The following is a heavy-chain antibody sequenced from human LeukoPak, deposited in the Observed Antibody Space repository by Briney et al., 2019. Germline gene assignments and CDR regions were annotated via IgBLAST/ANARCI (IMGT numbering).Heavy chain of an antibody. D-gene: IGHD2-15*01. J-gene: IGHJ1*01. CDR1: GGSFSGYY. CDR3: ARGLGDSVVVVAATLRSAEYFQH. CDR2: INHSGST. Sequence: SETLSLTCAVYGGSFSGYYWSWIRQPPGKGLEWIGEINHSGSTNYNPSLKSRVTISVDTSKNQFSLKLSSVTAADTAVYYCARGLGDSVVVVAATLRSAEYFQHWGQGTLVTVSS. V-gene: IGHV4-34*01.